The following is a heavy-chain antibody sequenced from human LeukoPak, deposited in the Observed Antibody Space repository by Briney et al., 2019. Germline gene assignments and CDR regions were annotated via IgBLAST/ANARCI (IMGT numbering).Heavy chain of an antibody. V-gene: IGHV3-23*01. CDR3: AKNQANVLRFLEWLFLDY. Sequence: GGSLRLSCAASGFTVSSNYMSWVRQAPGKGLEWVSAIRGSGGSTYYADSVKGRFTISRDNSKNTLYLQMNSLRAEDTAVYYCAKNQANVLRFLEWLFLDYWGQGTLVTVSS. D-gene: IGHD3-3*01. CDR2: IRGSGGST. J-gene: IGHJ4*02. CDR1: GFTVSSNY.